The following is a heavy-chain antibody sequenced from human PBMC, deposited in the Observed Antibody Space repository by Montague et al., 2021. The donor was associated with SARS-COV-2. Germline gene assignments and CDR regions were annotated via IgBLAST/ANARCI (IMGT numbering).Heavy chain of an antibody. CDR2: INHGGST. D-gene: IGHD3-10*01. V-gene: IGHV4-34*01. J-gene: IGHJ6*03. CDR3: ARLRDGVVPSPILGVGPYYSYYYMDV. Sequence: SETLSLTCAVHGTSFSGYYWNWIRQPPGKGLEWIGEINHGGSTEYSPSLKSRLTISADTSKNQFSLKLTSVAPADTAVYYCARLRDGVVPSPILGVGPYYSYYYMDVWGRGTTVTVSS. CDR1: GTSFSGYY.